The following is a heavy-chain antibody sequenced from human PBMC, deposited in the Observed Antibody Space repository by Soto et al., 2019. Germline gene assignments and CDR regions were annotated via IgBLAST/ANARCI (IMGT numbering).Heavy chain of an antibody. Sequence: GGSLRLSCAASGFTFSSYWMSWVRQAPGKGLEWVANIKQDGSEKYYVDSVKGRFTISRDNAKNSLYLQMNSLRAEDTAVYYCEREGGDDFWDYMDVWGKGTTINVSS. CDR2: IKQDGSEK. CDR3: EREGGDDFWDYMDV. D-gene: IGHD3-3*01. J-gene: IGHJ6*03. CDR1: GFTFSSYW. V-gene: IGHV3-7*01.